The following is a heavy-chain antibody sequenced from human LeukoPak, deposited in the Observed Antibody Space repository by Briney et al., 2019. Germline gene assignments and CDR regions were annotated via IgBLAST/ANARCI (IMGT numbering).Heavy chain of an antibody. CDR1: GGTFSSCA. CDR2: IIPIFGTA. CDR3: ARGHSGSYHTAGFDY. J-gene: IGHJ4*02. V-gene: IGHV1-69*13. Sequence: VKVSCKASGGTFSSCAISWVRQAPGQGLEWMGGIIPIFGTANYAQKFQGRVTITADESTSTAYMELSSLRSEDTAVYYCARGHSGSYHTAGFDYWGQGTLVTVSS. D-gene: IGHD1-26*01.